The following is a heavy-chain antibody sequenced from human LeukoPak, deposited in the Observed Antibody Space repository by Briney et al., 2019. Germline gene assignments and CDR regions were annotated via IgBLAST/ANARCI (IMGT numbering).Heavy chain of an antibody. V-gene: IGHV3-30*04. Sequence: GGSLRLSCVASGFSFSGYAIHWVRQAPGKGLEWVALISYNGGRKECADSVKGRFTIDRDNSKNTVYLQMNSLRPDDTAIYFCARQEARNYYYEGLDYWGQGNLVTVSS. CDR1: GFSFSGYA. D-gene: IGHD3-22*01. CDR2: ISYNGGRK. J-gene: IGHJ4*02. CDR3: ARQEARNYYYEGLDY.